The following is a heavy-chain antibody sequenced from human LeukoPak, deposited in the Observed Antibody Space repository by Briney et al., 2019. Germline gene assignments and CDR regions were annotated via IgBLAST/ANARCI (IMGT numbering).Heavy chain of an antibody. CDR1: GFTFSSYE. V-gene: IGHV3-48*03. CDR2: ISSSGSTI. Sequence: PGGSLRLSCAASGFTFSSYEMNWVRQAPGEGLEWVSYISSSGSTIYYADSVKGRFTISRDNAKNSLYLQMNSLRAEDTAVYYCARDPPYDILTGLMWDYWGQGTLVTVSS. J-gene: IGHJ4*02. CDR3: ARDPPYDILTGLMWDY. D-gene: IGHD3-9*01.